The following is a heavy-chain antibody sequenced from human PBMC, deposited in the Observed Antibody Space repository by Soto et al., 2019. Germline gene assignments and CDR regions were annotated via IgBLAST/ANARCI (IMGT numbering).Heavy chain of an antibody. D-gene: IGHD3-3*01. J-gene: IGHJ4*02. V-gene: IGHV1-18*01. CDR1: GYTFTSYG. Sequence: GASVKVSCKASGYTFTSYGISWVRQAPGQGLEWMGWISAYNGNTNYAQKLQGRVTMTTDTSTSTAYMELRSLRSDDTAVYYCARHITIFGVVMNYFDYWGQGTLVTVSS. CDR2: ISAYNGNT. CDR3: ARHITIFGVVMNYFDY.